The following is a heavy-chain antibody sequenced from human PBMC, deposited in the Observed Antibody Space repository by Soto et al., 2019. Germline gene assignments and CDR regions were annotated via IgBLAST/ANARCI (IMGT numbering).Heavy chain of an antibody. Sequence: SQALSITCSISGDRVSRNSAACNWIRQSPSRGLEWLGRTYYRSKWYNDYAVSVKSRITINPDTSKNQFSLQLNSVTPEDTAVYYCARDALGYCSGGSCYSVGWWFDPWGQGTLVTVSS. D-gene: IGHD2-15*01. V-gene: IGHV6-1*01. CDR3: ARDALGYCSGGSCYSVGWWFDP. J-gene: IGHJ5*02. CDR2: TYYRSKWYN. CDR1: GDRVSRNSAA.